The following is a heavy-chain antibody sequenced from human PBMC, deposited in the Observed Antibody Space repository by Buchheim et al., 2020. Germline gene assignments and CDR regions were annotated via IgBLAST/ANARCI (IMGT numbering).Heavy chain of an antibody. V-gene: IGHV3-11*03. CDR2: ISSSSSYT. CDR3: ARGGEYQLLPFDY. CDR1: GGSISSYY. J-gene: IGHJ4*02. Sequence: QVQLQESGPGLVKPSETLSLTCTVSGGSISSYYWSWIRQAPGKGLEWVSYISSSSSYTNYADSVKGRFTISRDNAKNSLYLQMNSLRAEDTAVYYCARGGEYQLLPFDYWGQGTL. D-gene: IGHD2-2*01.